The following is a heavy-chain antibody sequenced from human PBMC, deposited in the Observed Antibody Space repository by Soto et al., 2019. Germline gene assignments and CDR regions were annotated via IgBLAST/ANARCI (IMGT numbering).Heavy chain of an antibody. CDR2: FYYSGST. Sequence: SETVSLTCTVSCGSITSHYWNWIRQPPGKGLEWIGFFYYSGSTNYNPSLKSRVTISVDTSKNQFSLKLSSVTAADTAVYYCARADYSGNYFGWLDPWGQGTLVLVSS. CDR1: CGSITSHY. CDR3: ARADYSGNYFGWLDP. D-gene: IGHD1-26*01. J-gene: IGHJ5*02. V-gene: IGHV4-59*11.